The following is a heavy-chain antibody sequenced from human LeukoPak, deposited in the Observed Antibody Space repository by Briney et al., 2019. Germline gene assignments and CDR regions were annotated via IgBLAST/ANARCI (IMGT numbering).Heavy chain of an antibody. D-gene: IGHD2-2*02. CDR2: ISSSSSTI. V-gene: IGHV3-48*04. J-gene: IGHJ6*02. CDR1: GFAFSTYS. CDR3: ARGYCSSTSCYIHEGYYYYGMDV. Sequence: GGSLRLSCAASGFAFSTYSIDWVRQAPGKGLEWLSYISSSSSTIYYADSVKGRFTVSRDNAENLVYLQMNSLGAEDTAVYYCARGYCSSTSCYIHEGYYYYGMDVWGQGTTVTVSS.